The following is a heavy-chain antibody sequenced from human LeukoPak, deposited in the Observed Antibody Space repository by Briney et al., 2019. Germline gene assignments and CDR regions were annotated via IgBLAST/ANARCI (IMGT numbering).Heavy chain of an antibody. CDR1: GYTFTGYY. J-gene: IGHJ4*02. CDR2: INPNSGGT. V-gene: IGHV1-2*02. CDR3: AREFLGTWRRLGDLGY. Sequence: GESLKISCNGPGYTFTGYYMHWVRQAPGQGLEWMGWINPNSGGTNYAQKFQGRVTMTRDTSISTAYMELSRLRSDDTAVYYCAREFLGTWRRLGDLGYWGQGTLVTVSS. D-gene: IGHD7-27*01.